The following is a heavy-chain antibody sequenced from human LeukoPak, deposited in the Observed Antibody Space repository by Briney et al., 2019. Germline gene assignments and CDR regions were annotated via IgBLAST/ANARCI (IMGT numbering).Heavy chain of an antibody. D-gene: IGHD3-22*01. CDR3: AKDDYYDTSGYRD. V-gene: IGHV3-30*02. J-gene: IGHJ4*02. CDR2: IRFDGSNK. CDR1: GFTFSNYG. Sequence: PGGSLRLSCAASGFTFSNYGVHWVRQAPGKGLEWVSFIRFDGSNKYYADSVKGRFTISRDNSKNTLYLQMNSLRAEDTAVYYCAKDDYYDTSGYRDWGQGTLVTVSS.